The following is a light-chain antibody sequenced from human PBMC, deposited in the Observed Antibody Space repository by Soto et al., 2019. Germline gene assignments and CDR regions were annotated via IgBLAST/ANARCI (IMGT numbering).Light chain of an antibody. Sequence: EIVLTQSPATLSLSPGERVTLSCRASQSVSSYLAWYQQKPGQAPRLLIYDASNRATGIPARFSGSGSGTDFTLTISSLEPEDFAVYYCQHRSNWPRDTFGQGTKLEIK. CDR3: QHRSNWPRDT. CDR1: QSVSSY. V-gene: IGKV3-11*01. CDR2: DAS. J-gene: IGKJ2*01.